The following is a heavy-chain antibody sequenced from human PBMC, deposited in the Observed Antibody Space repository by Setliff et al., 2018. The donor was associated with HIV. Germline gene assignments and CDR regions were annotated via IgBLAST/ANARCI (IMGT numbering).Heavy chain of an antibody. V-gene: IGHV3-30*19. CDR3: ARDHRWSLQGANSGVDH. CDR1: GFTFSNYG. D-gene: IGHD2-15*01. CDR2: ISFDGSNK. J-gene: IGHJ4*02. Sequence: LRLSCAASGFTFSNYGMHWVRQAPGKGLEWVAVISFDGSNKYYADSVKGRFTISRDNSNNTLYLRMNSLRVEDTAVYYCARDHRWSLQGANSGVDHWGQGTLVTVSS.